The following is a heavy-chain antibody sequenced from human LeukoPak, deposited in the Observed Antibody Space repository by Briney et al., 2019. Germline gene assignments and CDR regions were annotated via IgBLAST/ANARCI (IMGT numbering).Heavy chain of an antibody. CDR1: GFTFSSYS. V-gene: IGHV3-48*04. J-gene: IGHJ4*02. D-gene: IGHD3-22*01. Sequence: GGSLRLSCAASGFTFSSYSMNWVRQAPGKGPEWVSYITSSSSIIYYADSVKGRFTISRDNAKNSLYLQMNSLRAEDTAVYYCARDDSSSLSIDYWGQGTLVTVSS. CDR3: ARDDSSSLSIDY. CDR2: ITSSSSII.